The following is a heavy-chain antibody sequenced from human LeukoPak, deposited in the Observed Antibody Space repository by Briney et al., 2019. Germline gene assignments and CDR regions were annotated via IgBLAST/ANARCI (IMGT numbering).Heavy chain of an antibody. CDR3: AREAGGYSYGYVGYYMDV. V-gene: IGHV4-30-4*08. D-gene: IGHD5-18*01. CDR2: IYYSGST. CDR1: GGSISSGDYY. J-gene: IGHJ6*03. Sequence: SQTRSLTCTVSGGSISSGDYYWSWIRQPPGKGLEWIGYIYYSGSTYYNPSLKSRVTISVDTSKNQFSLKLSSVTAADTAVYYCAREAGGYSYGYVGYYMDVWGKGTTVTVSS.